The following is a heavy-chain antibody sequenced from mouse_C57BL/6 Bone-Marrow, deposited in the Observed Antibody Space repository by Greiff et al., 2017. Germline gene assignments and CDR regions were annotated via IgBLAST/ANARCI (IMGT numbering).Heavy chain of an antibody. CDR2: IWSGGST. CDR1: GFSLTSYG. CDR3: ARNGYQFAY. V-gene: IGHV2-2*01. Sequence: QVQLKESGPGLVQPSQSLSITCTVSGFSLTSYGVHWVRQSPGKGLEWLGVIWSGGSTDYNAAFISRLSISKDNSKSQVFFKMNSLQADDTAIYYCARNGYQFAYWGQGTLVTVSA. J-gene: IGHJ3*01. D-gene: IGHD2-2*01.